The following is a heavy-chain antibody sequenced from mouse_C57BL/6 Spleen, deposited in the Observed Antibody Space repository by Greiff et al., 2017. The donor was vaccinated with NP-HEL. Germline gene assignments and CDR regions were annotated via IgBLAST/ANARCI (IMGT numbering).Heavy chain of an antibody. D-gene: IGHD1-1*01. CDR2: IHPNSGST. Sequence: VKLMESGAELVKPGASVKLSCKASGYTFTSYWMHWVKQRPGQGLEWIGMIHPNSGSTNYNEKFKSKATLTVDKSSSTAYMQLSSLTSEDSAVYYCARTDYYGSSFYFDYWGQGTTLTVSS. CDR1: GYTFTSYW. CDR3: ARTDYYGSSFYFDY. J-gene: IGHJ2*01. V-gene: IGHV1-64*01.